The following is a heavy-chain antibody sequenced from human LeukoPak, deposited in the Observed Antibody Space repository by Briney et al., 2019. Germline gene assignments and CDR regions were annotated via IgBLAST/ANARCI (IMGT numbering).Heavy chain of an antibody. CDR2: IKQDGSEK. Sequence: PGGSLRLSCAASGFTFSSYWVSWVRQAPGKGLEWVANIKQDGSEKYYVDSVKGRFTISRDNAKNSLYLQMNSLRAEDTAVYYCAKLAGAPYSSSWYDAFDIWGQGTMVTVSS. CDR1: GFTFSSYW. CDR3: AKLAGAPYSSSWYDAFDI. J-gene: IGHJ3*02. D-gene: IGHD6-13*01. V-gene: IGHV3-7*01.